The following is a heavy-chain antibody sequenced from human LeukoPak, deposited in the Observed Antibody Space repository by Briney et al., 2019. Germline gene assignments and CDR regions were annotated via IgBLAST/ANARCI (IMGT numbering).Heavy chain of an antibody. D-gene: IGHD6-19*01. CDR3: ARRSSGWYRYDY. CDR2: IDTSGST. J-gene: IGHJ4*02. V-gene: IGHV4-61*02. Sequence: SETLSLTCSVSGYSISSAYSWSWVRQPARKGLEWIGRIDTSGSTNYNPSLKSRVTISVDTSKNQFSLKLTSVTAADTAVYYCARRSSGWYRYDYWGQGTLVTVSS. CDR1: GYSISSAYS.